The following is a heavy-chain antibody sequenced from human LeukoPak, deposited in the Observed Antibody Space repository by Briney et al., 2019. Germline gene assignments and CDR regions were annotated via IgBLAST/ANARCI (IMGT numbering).Heavy chain of an antibody. V-gene: IGHV3-9*01. CDR1: GFIFDEYA. CDR3: ARDMEVTSAWSAFDI. Sequence: PGGSLRLSCVASGFIFDEYAMHWVRQAPGKGREWVSGISGKSGSLDYVDSVKGRFTISRANSKNSLHLQMNSLRAEDTALYYCARDMEVTSAWSAFDIWGHGTMVTVSS. D-gene: IGHD6-19*01. CDR2: ISGKSGSL. J-gene: IGHJ3*02.